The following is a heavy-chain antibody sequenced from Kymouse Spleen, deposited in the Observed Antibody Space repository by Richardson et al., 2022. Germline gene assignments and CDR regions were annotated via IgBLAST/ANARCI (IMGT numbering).Heavy chain of an antibody. D-gene: IGHD6-13*01,IGHD6-25*01,IGHD6-6*01. J-gene: IGHJ5*02. CDR3: ASRIAARGFDP. V-gene: IGHV4-34*01. CDR1: GGSFSGYY. Sequence: QVQLQQWGAGLLKPSETLSLTCAVYGGSFSGYYWSWIRQPPGKGLEWIGEINHSGSTNYNPSLKSRVTISVDTSKNQFSLKLSSVTAADTAVYYCASRIAARGFDPWGQGTLVTVSS. CDR2: INHSGST.